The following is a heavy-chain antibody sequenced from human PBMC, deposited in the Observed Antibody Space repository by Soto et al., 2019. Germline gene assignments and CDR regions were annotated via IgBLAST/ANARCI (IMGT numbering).Heavy chain of an antibody. CDR3: ARDVGPYGSSRWLDT. D-gene: IGHD3-10*01. V-gene: IGHV3-33*01. CDR1: GFRISNSG. CDR2: IWYEGTTK. J-gene: IGHJ5*02. Sequence: GASLRLSCVTSGFRISNSGMHCVRQAPGKVLEWIALIWYEGTTKYSTDSMKGRFSISRDESKNTLYLQLNSLRAEDTATYYCARDVGPYGSSRWLDTWGQGT.